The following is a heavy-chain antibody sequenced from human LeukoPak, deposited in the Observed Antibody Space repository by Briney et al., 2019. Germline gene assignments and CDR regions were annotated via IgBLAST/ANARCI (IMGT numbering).Heavy chain of an antibody. CDR3: ARPNYPGGSGSYGGTNWFDP. V-gene: IGHV3-21*04. Sequence: PGGSLRLSCAASGFTFSSYSMNWVRQAPGKGLEWVSSISSSSSYIYYADSVKGRFTISRDNAKNSLYLQMNSLRADDTAVYYCARPNYPGGSGSYGGTNWFDPWGQGTLVTVSS. CDR2: ISSSSSYI. CDR1: GFTFSSYS. J-gene: IGHJ5*02. D-gene: IGHD3-10*01.